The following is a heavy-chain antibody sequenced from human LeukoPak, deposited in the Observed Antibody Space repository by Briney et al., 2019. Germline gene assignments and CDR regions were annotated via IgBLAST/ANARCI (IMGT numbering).Heavy chain of an antibody. Sequence: SETLSLTCAVSGGSISSNSYYWGWIRQPPGKGLEWIGSIYYSGSTYYNPSLKSRVSISIDTSKNQFSLKLSSVTAADTAVYYCARQRGYCSSISCYAWFDPWGQGTLVTVSS. V-gene: IGHV4-39*01. CDR2: IYYSGST. J-gene: IGHJ5*02. D-gene: IGHD2-2*01. CDR1: GGSISSNSYY. CDR3: ARQRGYCSSISCYAWFDP.